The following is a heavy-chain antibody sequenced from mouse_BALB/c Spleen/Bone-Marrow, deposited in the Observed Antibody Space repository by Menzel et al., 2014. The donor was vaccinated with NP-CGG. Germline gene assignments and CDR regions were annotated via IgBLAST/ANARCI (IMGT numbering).Heavy chain of an antibody. Sequence: VQLVESGAELVRPGSSVKISCESSGYVFSTYWINWVKQRPGQGLEWIGQIYPGDGDTDYNGKFKDKATLTADKSSNTAYMQLSSLTSEGSAVYFCARGGISVDYWGQGTTLTVSS. CDR3: ARGGISVDY. J-gene: IGHJ2*01. V-gene: IGHV1-80*01. CDR2: IYPGDGDT. CDR1: GYVFSTYW.